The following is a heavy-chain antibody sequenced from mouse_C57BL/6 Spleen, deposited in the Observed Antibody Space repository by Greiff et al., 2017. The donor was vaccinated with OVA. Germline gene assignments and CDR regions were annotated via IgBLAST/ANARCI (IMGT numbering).Heavy chain of an antibody. J-gene: IGHJ2*01. Sequence: EVKLVESGGGLVKPGGSLKLSCAASGFTFSDYGMHWVRQAPEKWLEWVAYISSGSSTIYYADTVKGRFTISRDNAKNTLFLQMTSLRSEDTARYYCARSDAGLDYWGQGTTLTVSS. CDR2: ISSGSSTI. D-gene: IGHD2-3*01. V-gene: IGHV5-17*01. CDR3: ARSDAGLDY. CDR1: GFTFSDYG.